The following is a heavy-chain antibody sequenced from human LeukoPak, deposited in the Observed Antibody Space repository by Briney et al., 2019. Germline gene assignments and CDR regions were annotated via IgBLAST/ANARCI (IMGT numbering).Heavy chain of an antibody. D-gene: IGHD1-14*01. V-gene: IGHV3-23*01. CDR2: ISGSGGST. CDR3: AKDRNHYDAFDI. CDR1: GFTFSSYA. J-gene: IGHJ3*02. Sequence: GRSLRLSCAASGFTFSSYAMSWVRQAPGKGLEWVSAISGSGGSTYYADSVKGRFTISRDNSKSTLYLQMNSPRAEDTAVYYCAKDRNHYDAFDIWGQGTMVTVSS.